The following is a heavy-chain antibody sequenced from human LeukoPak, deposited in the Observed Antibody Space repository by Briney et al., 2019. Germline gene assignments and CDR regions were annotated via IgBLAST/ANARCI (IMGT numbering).Heavy chain of an antibody. Sequence: GRSLRLSCAASGFAFRNYAMTWVRQTPGTGLEWVSAISGSGDTTYYADSVKGRFTISRDNSKNTLYLQMNALRADDTAVYYCAQTYYFYYMDVWGKGTTALVSS. J-gene: IGHJ6*03. CDR2: ISGSGDTT. V-gene: IGHV3-23*01. CDR1: GFAFRNYA. CDR3: AQTYYFYYMDV.